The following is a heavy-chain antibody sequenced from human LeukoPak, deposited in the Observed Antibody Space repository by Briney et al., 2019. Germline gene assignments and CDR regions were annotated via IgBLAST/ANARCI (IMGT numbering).Heavy chain of an antibody. CDR1: GGSFSGYY. V-gene: IGHV4-34*01. J-gene: IGHJ4*02. Sequence: SETLSLTCAVYGGSFSGYYWSWIRQPPGKGLEWIGEINHSGSTNYNPSLKSRVTISVDTSKNQFSLKLSSVTAADTAVYYCARVPYYDSSGSLGFDYWGQGTLVTVSS. CDR2: INHSGST. CDR3: ARVPYYDSSGSLGFDY. D-gene: IGHD3-22*01.